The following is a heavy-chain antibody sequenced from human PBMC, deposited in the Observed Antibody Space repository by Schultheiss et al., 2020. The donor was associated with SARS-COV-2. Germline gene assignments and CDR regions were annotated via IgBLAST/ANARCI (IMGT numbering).Heavy chain of an antibody. CDR3: ARRPLSVFAY. J-gene: IGHJ4*02. Sequence: SGPTLVKPTQTLTLTCTFSGFSLSTSGVGVGWIRQPPGKALEWLALIYWDDDERYSPFLKNRLTINKDTSKNQVVLTMTNMDPVDTATYYCARRPLSVFAYWGQGALVTVSS. D-gene: IGHD2/OR15-2a*01. CDR2: IYWDDDE. V-gene: IGHV2-5*02. CDR1: GFSLSTSGVG.